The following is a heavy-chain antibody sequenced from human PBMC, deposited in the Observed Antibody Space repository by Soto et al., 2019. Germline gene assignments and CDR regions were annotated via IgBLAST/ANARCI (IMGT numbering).Heavy chain of an antibody. J-gene: IGHJ6*02. Sequence: PGGSLRLSCAASGFTFSSYAMSWVRQAPGKGLEWVSAISGSGGSTYYADSVKGRFTISRDNSKNTLYLQMNSLRAEDTAVYYCAKVRLPYRTPEFDWLLYGPYYGMDVWGQGTTVTVSS. CDR2: ISGSGGST. D-gene: IGHD3-9*01. CDR3: AKVRLPYRTPEFDWLLYGPYYGMDV. CDR1: GFTFSSYA. V-gene: IGHV3-23*01.